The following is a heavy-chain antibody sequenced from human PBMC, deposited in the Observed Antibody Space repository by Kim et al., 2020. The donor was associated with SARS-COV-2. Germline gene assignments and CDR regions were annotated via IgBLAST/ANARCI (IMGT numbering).Heavy chain of an antibody. D-gene: IGHD5-12*01. V-gene: IGHV4-31*02. CDR3: ARGQYSGYDSSDNSSGEDY. J-gene: IGHJ4*02. Sequence: SRVTISVDTSKNQFSLKLSSVTAADTAVYYCARGQYSGYDSSDNSSGEDYWGQGTLVTVSS.